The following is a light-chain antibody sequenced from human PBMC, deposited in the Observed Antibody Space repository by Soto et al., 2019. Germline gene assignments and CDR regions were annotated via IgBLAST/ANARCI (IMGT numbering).Light chain of an antibody. J-gene: IGKJ3*01. V-gene: IGKV3-20*01. CDR1: QSVSSSY. Sequence: EIVLTQSPGTLSLSPGERATLSCRASQSVSSSYLAWYQQKPGQAPRLLIYDASSRPTGIPDRFSGSGSGTDFTLTISRLEPEDFAVYYCQQYGSSPLTFGPGTKVDIK. CDR2: DAS. CDR3: QQYGSSPLT.